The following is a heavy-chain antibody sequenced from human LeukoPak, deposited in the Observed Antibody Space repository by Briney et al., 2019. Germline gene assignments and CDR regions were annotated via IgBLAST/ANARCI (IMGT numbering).Heavy chain of an antibody. CDR2: IYYSGST. V-gene: IGHV4-59*01. CDR3: ARDLSSGGPFDY. Sequence: SETLSLTCTVSGGSISSYYWSWIRQPPGKGREWIGYIYYSGSTNYNPSLKSRVTISVDTSKNQFSLKLSSVTAADTAVYYCARDLSSGGPFDYWGQGTLVTVSS. CDR1: GGSISSYY. J-gene: IGHJ4*02. D-gene: IGHD6-19*01.